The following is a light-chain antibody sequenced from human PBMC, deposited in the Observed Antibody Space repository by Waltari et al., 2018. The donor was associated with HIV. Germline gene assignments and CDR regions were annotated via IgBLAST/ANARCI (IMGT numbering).Light chain of an antibody. CDR3: SSYGDSLKIL. CDR2: EVS. J-gene: IGLJ3*02. V-gene: IGLV2-8*01. CDR1: SSDIGAYDF. Sequence: QSALTQPPSASGSLGQSVTISCTGSSSDIGAYDFVSWFQQHPHSAPKLLLYEVSMRPSTVADRFSGSRSGNTAFLTVAGLQPDDEVTYFCSSYGDSLKILFGGGTNVTIL.